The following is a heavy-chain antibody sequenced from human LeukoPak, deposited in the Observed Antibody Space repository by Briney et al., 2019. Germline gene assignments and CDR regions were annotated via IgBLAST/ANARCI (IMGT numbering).Heavy chain of an antibody. CDR1: GYTFTSYD. Sequence: ASVKVSCKASGYTFTSYDINWVRQATGQGLEWMGWMNPNSGNTGYAQKFQGRVTITRNTSISTAYMELSSLRSEDTAVYYCARDGWLQSGVPFDYWGQGTLVTVSS. J-gene: IGHJ4*02. CDR3: ARDGWLQSGVPFDY. D-gene: IGHD5-24*01. CDR2: MNPNSGNT. V-gene: IGHV1-8*03.